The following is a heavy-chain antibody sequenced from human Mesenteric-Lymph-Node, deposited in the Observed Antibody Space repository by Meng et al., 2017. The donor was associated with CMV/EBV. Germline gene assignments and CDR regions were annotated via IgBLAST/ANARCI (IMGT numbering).Heavy chain of an antibody. D-gene: IGHD2-15*01. CDR3: ASIGHPRSAEGDAFDI. Sequence: YTFTSYDINWVRQATGQGLEWMGWMNPNSGNTGYAQKFQGRVTMTRNTSISTAYMELSSLRSEDTAVYYCASIGHPRSAEGDAFDIWGQGTMVTVSS. J-gene: IGHJ3*02. V-gene: IGHV1-8*01. CDR1: YTFTSYD. CDR2: MNPNSGNT.